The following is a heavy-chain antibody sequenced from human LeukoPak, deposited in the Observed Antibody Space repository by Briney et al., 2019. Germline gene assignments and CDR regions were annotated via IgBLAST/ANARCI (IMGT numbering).Heavy chain of an antibody. Sequence: LRLSCAASGFTFSSYSMNWVRQPPGKGLEWIGEINHSGSTNYNPSLKSRVTISVDTSKNQFSLKLSSVTAADTAVYYCARARRYPGIAVAGKYYFDYWGQGTLVTVSS. D-gene: IGHD6-19*01. CDR2: INHSGST. CDR1: GFTFSSYS. J-gene: IGHJ4*02. V-gene: IGHV4-34*01. CDR3: ARARRYPGIAVAGKYYFDY.